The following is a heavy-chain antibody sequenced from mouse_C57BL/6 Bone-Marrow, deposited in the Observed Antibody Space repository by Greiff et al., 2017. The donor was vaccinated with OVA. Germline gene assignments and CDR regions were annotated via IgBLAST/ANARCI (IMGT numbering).Heavy chain of an antibody. CDR3: TTGSGDFDY. J-gene: IGHJ2*01. D-gene: IGHD1-3*01. Sequence: EVKLMESGAELVRPGASVKLSCTASGFNIKDDYMHWVKQRPEQGLEWIGWLDPENGDTEYASKFQGKATITADTSSNTAYLQLSSLTSEDTAVYYCTTGSGDFDYWGQGTTLTVSS. CDR2: LDPENGDT. CDR1: GFNIKDDY. V-gene: IGHV14-4*01.